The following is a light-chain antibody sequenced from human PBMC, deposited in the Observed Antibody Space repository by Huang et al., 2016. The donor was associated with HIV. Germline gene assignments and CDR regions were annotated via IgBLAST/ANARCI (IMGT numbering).Light chain of an antibody. CDR1: QSVSSY. CDR3: QQRSNWPLT. Sequence: EIVLTQSPDTLSLSPRERATLSCRASQSVSSYLAWYQQKPGQAPRLLIYDASNRATGIPARFSGSGSGTDFTLTISSLEPEDFAVYYCQQRSNWPLTFGPGTKVDIK. V-gene: IGKV3-11*01. CDR2: DAS. J-gene: IGKJ3*01.